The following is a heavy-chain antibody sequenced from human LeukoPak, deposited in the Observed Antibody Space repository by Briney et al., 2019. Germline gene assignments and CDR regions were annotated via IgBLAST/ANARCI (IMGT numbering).Heavy chain of an antibody. CDR1: GYTFTNYG. J-gene: IGHJ6*02. V-gene: IGHV1-18*01. Sequence: ASVKVSCRASGYTFTNYGLSWVRQAPGQGLEWMGWIAAYNGATNYAQNLKGRVTMTTDTSTSTAYMELRSLRSDDTAVYYCARDPITGSTFYHYGMDVRGQGTMVTVSS. CDR2: IAAYNGAT. CDR3: ARDPITGSTFYHYGMDV. D-gene: IGHD1-7*01.